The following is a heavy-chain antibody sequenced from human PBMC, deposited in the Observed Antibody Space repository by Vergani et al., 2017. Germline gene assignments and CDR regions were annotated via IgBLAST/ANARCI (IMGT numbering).Heavy chain of an antibody. J-gene: IGHJ6*03. V-gene: IGHV3-30*03. CDR1: GFTFSDYG. CDR2: ISYDGNKK. Sequence: QVQLVESGGGEVQPGRSLRLSCSAAGFTFSDYGVHWVRQAPGKGLEWVSVISYDGNKKNYADSVKGRFTISRDNSKNTLYLEMNALRAEDTAVYYCAMDFLTRLTTVDYYYKGVLGKG. D-gene: IGHD1-1*01. CDR3: AMDFLTRLTTVDYYYKGV.